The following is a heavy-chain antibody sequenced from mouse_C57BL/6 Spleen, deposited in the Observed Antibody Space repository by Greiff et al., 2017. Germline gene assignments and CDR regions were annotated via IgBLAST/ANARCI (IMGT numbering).Heavy chain of an antibody. CDR1: GYSITSGYY. CDR2: ISYDGSN. CDR3: ARDHTTVFDY. Sequence: EVQLQESGPGLVKPSQSLSLTCSVTGYSITSGYYWNWIRQFPGNKLEWMGYISYDGSNNYNPSLKNRISITRDTSKNQFFLKLNSVTTEDTATYYCARDHTTVFDYWGQGTTLTVSS. V-gene: IGHV3-6*01. D-gene: IGHD1-1*01. J-gene: IGHJ2*01.